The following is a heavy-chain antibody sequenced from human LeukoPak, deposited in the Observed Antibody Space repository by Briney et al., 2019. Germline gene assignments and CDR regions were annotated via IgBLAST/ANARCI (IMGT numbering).Heavy chain of an antibody. CDR1: GGSFSGYY. Sequence: SETLSLTCAVYGGSFSGYYWSWIRQPPGKGLEWVGEINHSGSTNYNPSLKSRVTISVDTYKNQFSLKLSSVPAADTAVYYCARGCVPYYYYGMDVWGQGTTVTVSS. J-gene: IGHJ6*02. CDR3: ARGCVPYYYYGMDV. CDR2: INHSGST. V-gene: IGHV4-34*01.